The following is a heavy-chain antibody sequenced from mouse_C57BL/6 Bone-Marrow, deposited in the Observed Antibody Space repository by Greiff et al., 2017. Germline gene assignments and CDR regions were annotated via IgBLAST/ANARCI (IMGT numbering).Heavy chain of an antibody. J-gene: IGHJ2*01. CDR3: ARSGPLGRSFYY. CDR2: IYPTSGRT. Sequence: QVPLQQPGAELVKPGASVKMSCKASGYTFTSYWITWVKQRPGQGLAWIGDIYPTSGRTTYNEKFKSKAILTVDTSSNTAYMQLSSLTAEDSAVFYCARSGPLGRSFYYGGQGTTLTGSS. CDR1: GYTFTSYW. V-gene: IGHV1-55*01. D-gene: IGHD4-1*01.